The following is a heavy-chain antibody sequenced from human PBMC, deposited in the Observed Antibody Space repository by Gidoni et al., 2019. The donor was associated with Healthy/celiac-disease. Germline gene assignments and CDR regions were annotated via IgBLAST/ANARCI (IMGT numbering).Heavy chain of an antibody. Sequence: QVQLVESGWGVVQPWRSLRPSWSASGFPFIRFAMHWVRQAPGKGLEWVAVISYDGSNKYYADSVKGRFTISRDNSKNTLYLQMNSLRAEDTAVYYCARDQYDFWSGYYGFDYWGQGTLVTVSS. CDR1: GFPFIRFA. CDR2: ISYDGSNK. V-gene: IGHV3-30-3*01. D-gene: IGHD3-3*01. J-gene: IGHJ4*02. CDR3: ARDQYDFWSGYYGFDY.